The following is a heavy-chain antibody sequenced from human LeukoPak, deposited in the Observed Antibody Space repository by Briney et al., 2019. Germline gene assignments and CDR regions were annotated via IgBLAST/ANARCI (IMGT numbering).Heavy chain of an antibody. Sequence: PSETLSLTCSVSGGSISSSSSYWGWIRQPPGKGLEWIGSVYYSGSSFDNPALKSRVTISVDTSKNQFSLKLSSVIAADTAVYYCARLDDNSGYFHWGQGTLVTVSS. J-gene: IGHJ4*02. D-gene: IGHD3-22*01. CDR3: ARLDDNSGYFH. CDR2: VYYSGSS. CDR1: GGSISSSSSY. V-gene: IGHV4-39*01.